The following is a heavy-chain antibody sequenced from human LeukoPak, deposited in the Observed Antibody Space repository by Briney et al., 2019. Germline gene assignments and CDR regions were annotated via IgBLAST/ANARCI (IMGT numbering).Heavy chain of an antibody. J-gene: IGHJ3*02. CDR1: GFTFSSYW. CDR3: AKDTHFLYSSSSLDI. V-gene: IGHV3-74*01. D-gene: IGHD6-6*01. Sequence: GGSLRLSCAASGFTFSSYWMHWVRQAPGKGLVWVSRINSDGSSTSYADSVKGRFTISRDNAKNSLYLQMNSLRAEDTALYYCAKDTHFLYSSSSLDIWGQGTMVTVSS. CDR2: INSDGSST.